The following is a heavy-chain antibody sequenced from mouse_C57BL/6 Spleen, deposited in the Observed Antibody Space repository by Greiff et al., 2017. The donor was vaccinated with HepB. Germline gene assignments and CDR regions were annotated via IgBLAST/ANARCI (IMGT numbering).Heavy chain of an antibody. CDR3: ARIYYYGSRSYWYFDV. CDR2: INPNNGGT. CDR1: GYTFTDYN. Sequence: VHVKQSGPELVKPGASVKMSCKASGYTFTDYNMHWVKQSHGKSLEWIGYINPNNGGTSYNQKFKGKATLTVNKSSSTAYMELRSLTSEDSAVYYCARIYYYGSRSYWYFDVWGTGTTVTVSS. V-gene: IGHV1-22*01. J-gene: IGHJ1*03. D-gene: IGHD1-1*01.